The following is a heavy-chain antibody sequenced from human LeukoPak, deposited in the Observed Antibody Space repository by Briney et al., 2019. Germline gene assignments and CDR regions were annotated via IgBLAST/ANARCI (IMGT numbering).Heavy chain of an antibody. CDR2: ISGSGDIK. CDR1: GFTFDNYA. V-gene: IGHV3-23*01. J-gene: IGHJ4*02. Sequence: GGSLILSCAASGFTFDNYAMNWVRQAPGKGLEWVSSISGSGDIKDFGDSVKGRFTISRENSKNTVSLQMNSLRADDTAVYYCAKEGAFGGSGALDYWGQGTLVTVSS. D-gene: IGHD6-19*01. CDR3: AKEGAFGGSGALDY.